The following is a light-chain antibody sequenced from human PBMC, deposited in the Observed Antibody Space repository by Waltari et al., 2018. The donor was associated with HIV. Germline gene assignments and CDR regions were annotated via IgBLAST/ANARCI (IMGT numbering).Light chain of an antibody. V-gene: IGKV1-39*01. CDR3: QQSYGSPFN. CDR2: SAY. CDR1: QAISPY. Sequence: DIQMPQSPSSLSASLGDSVVITCRASQAISPYLNWYQQKPGTPPVLLVYSAYTLQPGAPSRFRGAGSGRDFSLSISGLQTEDFATYFCQQSYGSPFNFGPGT. J-gene: IGKJ3*01.